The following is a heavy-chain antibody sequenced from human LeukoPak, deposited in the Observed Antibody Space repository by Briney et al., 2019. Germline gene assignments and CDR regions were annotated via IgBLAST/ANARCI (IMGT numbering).Heavy chain of an antibody. CDR2: IYYSGST. D-gene: IGHD2-2*01. CDR3: ARGQVVPAAMRSFYYYYGMDV. J-gene: IGHJ6*02. Sequence: SETLSLTCSVSGGXISCRSNYWGWIRQPPGKGLEWIGSIYYSGSTYYSPSLKSRVTISVDTSKSQFSLKLDSVTAADTAVYYCARGQVVPAAMRSFYYYYGMDVWGQGTTVTVSS. CDR1: GGXISCRSNY. V-gene: IGHV4-39*01.